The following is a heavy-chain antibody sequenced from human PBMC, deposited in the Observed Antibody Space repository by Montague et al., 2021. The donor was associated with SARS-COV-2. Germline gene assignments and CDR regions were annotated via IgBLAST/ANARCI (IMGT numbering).Heavy chain of an antibody. V-gene: IGHV4-4*07. Sequence: SETLSLTCALSGGSITGFSWSWVRQPSGKGLEWIGRVTTSGTTNXSPSHMSRVTMSVDTSKNQFSLNLNSVTAADTAIYYCARTPTRPLSLDSWGQGTLVTVSS. CDR1: GGSITGFS. J-gene: IGHJ4*02. CDR3: ARTPTRPLSLDS. D-gene: IGHD6-6*01. CDR2: VTTSGTT.